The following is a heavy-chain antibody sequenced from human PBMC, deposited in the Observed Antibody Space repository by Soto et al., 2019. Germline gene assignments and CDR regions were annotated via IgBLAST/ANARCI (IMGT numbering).Heavy chain of an antibody. CDR1: GDSISSDKW. CDR3: ARGERQQQRDY. Sequence: QVQLQESGPGLVKPSGTLSLTCAVSGDSISSDKWWSWVRQPPGKGLEWIGEIHHSGNSNYNQYLTSRVIKSVEQSKKQFSLRLSSVTDADTAVYYCARGERQQQRDYWGQGTLVTVSS. V-gene: IGHV4-4*02. D-gene: IGHD6-13*01. J-gene: IGHJ4*02. CDR2: IHHSGNS.